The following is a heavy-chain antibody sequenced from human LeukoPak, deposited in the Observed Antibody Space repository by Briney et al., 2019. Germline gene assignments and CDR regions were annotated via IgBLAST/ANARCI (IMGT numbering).Heavy chain of an antibody. CDR3: ARREGSGWDFDY. Sequence: PSETLSLTCTVSGVSIISSSHYWGWIRQPPGKGLEWIGNIYYSGTTYYNPSLKSRVTISVDTSKNQFSLKLSSVTAADTAVYYCARREGSGWDFDYWGQGTLVTVSS. D-gene: IGHD6-19*01. V-gene: IGHV4-39*01. CDR2: IYYSGTT. J-gene: IGHJ4*02. CDR1: GVSIISSSHY.